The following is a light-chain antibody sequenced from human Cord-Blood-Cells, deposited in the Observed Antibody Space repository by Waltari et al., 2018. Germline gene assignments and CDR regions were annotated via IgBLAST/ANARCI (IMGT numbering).Light chain of an antibody. V-gene: IGLV2-14*01. CDR2: DVS. Sequence: QSALNQPASVSGSPGQSITISCTGTSSDVGGYNYVSWYQQHPGKAPKLMIYDVSNRPSGVSNRFYGSKSGNTASLTISGLQAEDEADYYCSSYTSSSTYVFGTGTKVTVL. J-gene: IGLJ1*01. CDR1: SSDVGGYNY. CDR3: SSYTSSSTYV.